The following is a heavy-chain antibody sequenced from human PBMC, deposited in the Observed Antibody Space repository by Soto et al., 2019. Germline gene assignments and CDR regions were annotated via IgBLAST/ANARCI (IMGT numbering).Heavy chain of an antibody. Sequence: GGSLRLSCAASGLTFSSYAMSWVRQAPGKGLEWVSAISGSGGSTYYADSVKGRFTISRDNAKNSLYLQMNSLRAEDTAVYYCARDLVYCGGDCASGDAFDIWGQGTMVTVSS. J-gene: IGHJ3*02. CDR1: GLTFSSYA. CDR2: ISGSGGST. V-gene: IGHV3-23*01. CDR3: ARDLVYCGGDCASGDAFDI. D-gene: IGHD2-21*02.